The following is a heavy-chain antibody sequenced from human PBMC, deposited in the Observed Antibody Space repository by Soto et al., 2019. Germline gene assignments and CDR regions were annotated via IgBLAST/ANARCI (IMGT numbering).Heavy chain of an antibody. D-gene: IGHD3-10*01. CDR3: ARDVSGKLGHDS. Sequence: EVQLVESGGGLVQPGGSVRLSCAASGFTFISFWMSWVRRAPGKGLEWVANTKQDGSDKNYVGSVKGRFTISRDNAKNSLYLQMNSLRVEDTAVYYCARDVSGKLGHDSWGQGTLVTVSS. V-gene: IGHV3-7*01. CDR1: GFTFISFW. J-gene: IGHJ4*02. CDR2: TKQDGSDK.